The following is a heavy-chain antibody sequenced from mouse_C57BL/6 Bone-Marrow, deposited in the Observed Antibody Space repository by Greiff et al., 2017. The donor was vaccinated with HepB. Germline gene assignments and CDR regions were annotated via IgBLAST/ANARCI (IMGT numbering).Heavy chain of an antibody. Sequence: EVQRVESGPELVKPGASVKISCKASGYSFTDYNMNWVKQSNGKSLEWIGVINPNYGTTSYNQKFKGKATLTVDQSSSTAYMQLNSLTSEDSAVYYCARWKGVLRSYWYFDVWGTGTTVTVSS. CDR2: INPNYGTT. V-gene: IGHV1-39*01. J-gene: IGHJ1*03. D-gene: IGHD1-1*01. CDR1: GYSFTDYN. CDR3: ARWKGVLRSYWYFDV.